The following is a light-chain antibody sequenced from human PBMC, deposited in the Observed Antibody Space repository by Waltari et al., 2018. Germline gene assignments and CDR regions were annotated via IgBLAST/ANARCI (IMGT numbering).Light chain of an antibody. CDR3: SLYTTNTRV. Sequence: QSSLTQPASVSGSPGQSITISCSRTSSDLRNVNCVPWYQQYPGKAPKLISYDVNNRPSGVSVRFSGSTSGNTASLTISGLQAEDEADYYCSLYTTNTRVFGGGTKLTVL. CDR2: DVN. V-gene: IGLV2-14*03. CDR1: SSDLRNVNC. J-gene: IGLJ3*02.